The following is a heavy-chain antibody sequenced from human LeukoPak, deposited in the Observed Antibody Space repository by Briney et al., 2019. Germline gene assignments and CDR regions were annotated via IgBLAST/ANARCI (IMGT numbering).Heavy chain of an antibody. CDR3: ARDRDTMVRGVIHFGLDY. CDR2: ISGSGGST. D-gene: IGHD3-10*01. CDR1: GFTFSSYA. V-gene: IGHV3-23*01. J-gene: IGHJ4*02. Sequence: GGSLRLSCAASGFTFSSYAMSWVRQAPGKGLEWVSAISGSGGSTYYADSVKGRFTISRDNAKNSLYLQMNSLRAEDTAVYYCARDRDTMVRGVIHFGLDYWGQGTLVTVSS.